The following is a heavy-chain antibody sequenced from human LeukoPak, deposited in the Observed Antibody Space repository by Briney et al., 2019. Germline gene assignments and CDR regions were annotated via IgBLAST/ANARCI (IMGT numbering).Heavy chain of an antibody. V-gene: IGHV3-21*01. J-gene: IGHJ5*02. D-gene: IGHD2-2*01. Sequence: GGSLRLSCAASGFIFSSHSMNWVRQAPGKGVEWDSSISSSSSYIFYADSVMGRFTISRDNAKNSLYLQMNSLRAEDTAVYYCARDQGICSSTSCHEVWFDPWGQGTLVTVSS. CDR1: GFIFSSHS. CDR2: ISSSSSYI. CDR3: ARDQGICSSTSCHEVWFDP.